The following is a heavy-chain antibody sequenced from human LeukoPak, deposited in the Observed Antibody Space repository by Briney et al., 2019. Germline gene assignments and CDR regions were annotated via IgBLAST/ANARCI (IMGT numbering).Heavy chain of an antibody. CDR1: GYTFTSYY. CDR3: ARDSLDYDFWSGYYHRDAFDI. J-gene: IGHJ3*02. V-gene: IGHV1-46*01. Sequence: ASVKVSCKAAGYTFTSYYMHWVRQAPGQGLEWMGIINPSGGSTSYAQKFQGRVTMTRDTSTSTVYMELSSLRSEDTAVYYCARDSLDYDFWSGYYHRDAFDIWGQGTMVTVSS. CDR2: INPSGGST. D-gene: IGHD3-3*01.